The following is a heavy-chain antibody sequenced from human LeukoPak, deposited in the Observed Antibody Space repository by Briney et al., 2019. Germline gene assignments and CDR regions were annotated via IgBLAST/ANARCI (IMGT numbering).Heavy chain of an antibody. D-gene: IGHD6-13*01. CDR2: ISYDGSNK. J-gene: IGHJ4*02. V-gene: IGHV3-30*01. CDR1: GFTFSSYA. CDR3: ARDHGKQQYFDY. Sequence: PGGSLRLSCAASGFTFSSYAMHWVRQAPGKGLEWVAVISYDGSNKYYADSVKGRFTISRDNSKNTLYLQMNSLRAEDTAVYYCARDHGKQQYFDYWGQGTLVTVSS.